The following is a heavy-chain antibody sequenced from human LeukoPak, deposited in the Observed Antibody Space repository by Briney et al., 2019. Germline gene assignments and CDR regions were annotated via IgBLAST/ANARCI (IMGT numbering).Heavy chain of an antibody. CDR2: INHSGST. J-gene: IGHJ5*02. Sequence: SETLSLTCAVYGGSFSGYYWSWIRQPPGKGLEWIGEINHSGSTNYNPSLKSRVTISVDTPKNQFSLKLSSVTAADTAVYYCARGEDWFDPWGQGTLVTVSS. V-gene: IGHV4-34*01. CDR3: ARGEDWFDP. CDR1: GGSFSGYY.